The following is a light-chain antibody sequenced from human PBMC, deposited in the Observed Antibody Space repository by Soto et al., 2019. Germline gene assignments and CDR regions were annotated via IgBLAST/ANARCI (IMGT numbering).Light chain of an antibody. J-gene: IGKJ1*01. CDR1: QGIRSY. CDR3: QQLNSSPLT. V-gene: IGKV1-9*01. CDR2: GAS. Sequence: DIQLTQSPSFLSASVGDRVTITCRASQGIRSYLAWYQQRPGKAPELLIYGASTLRTGVASRFSRRRSGTDCTLTISSLPPEDFGTYYCQQLNSSPLTFGQGTNV.